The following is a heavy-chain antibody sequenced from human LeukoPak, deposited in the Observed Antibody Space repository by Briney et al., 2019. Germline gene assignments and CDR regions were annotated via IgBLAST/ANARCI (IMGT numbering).Heavy chain of an antibody. CDR2: IYPGDSDT. CDR3: ARQGHYGEIDY. D-gene: IGHD4-17*01. CDR1: GYSFTKYW. J-gene: IGHJ4*02. V-gene: IGHV5-51*01. Sequence: GESLKISCEGSGYSFTKYWIGWVRQMPGKGLEYMGIIYPGDSDTRYSPSFQGQVTISADKSISTAYLQWSSLKASDTAIYYCARQGHYGEIDYWGQGTLVTVSS.